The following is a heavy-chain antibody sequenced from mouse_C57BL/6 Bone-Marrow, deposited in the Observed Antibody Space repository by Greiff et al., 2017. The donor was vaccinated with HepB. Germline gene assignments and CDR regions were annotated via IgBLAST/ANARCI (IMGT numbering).Heavy chain of an antibody. J-gene: IGHJ2*01. Sequence: EVQLQQSGPGLVKPSQSLSLTCSVTGYSITSGYYWNWIRQFPGNKLEWMGYISYDGSNNYNPSLKNRISITRDTSKNQFFLKLNSVTTEDTATYYCARGGYDGSFAYWGQGTTLTVSS. V-gene: IGHV3-6*01. CDR1: GYSITSGYY. CDR2: ISYDGSN. CDR3: ARGGYDGSFAY. D-gene: IGHD2-2*01.